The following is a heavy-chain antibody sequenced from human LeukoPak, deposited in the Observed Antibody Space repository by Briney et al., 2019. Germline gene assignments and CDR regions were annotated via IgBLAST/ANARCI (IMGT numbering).Heavy chain of an antibody. CDR3: ARDQDYSARSGYYYVFYY. Sequence: GGSLRLSCAASGFTFSGHGMHWVPQAPGKGLEWVAIISYDGSTTYYADSVKGRFTISRDNSKSTLFLQMNSLRAEDTAVYYCARDQDYSARSGYYYVFYYWGQGTLVTVSS. CDR2: ISYDGSTT. V-gene: IGHV3-30*03. J-gene: IGHJ4*02. D-gene: IGHD3-22*01. CDR1: GFTFSGHG.